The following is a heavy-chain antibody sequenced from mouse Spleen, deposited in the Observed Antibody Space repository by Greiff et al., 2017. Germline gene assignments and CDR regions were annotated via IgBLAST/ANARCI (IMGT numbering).Heavy chain of an antibody. CDR3: TRRGEAMDY. CDR2: IYPETGGT. Sequence: QVQLQQSGAELVRPGASVTLSCKASGYTFTDYEMHWVKQTPVHGLEWIGAIYPETGGTAYNQKFKGKAILTADKSSSTAYMELRSLTSEDSAVYYCTRRGEAMDYWGQGTSVTVSS. J-gene: IGHJ4*01. V-gene: IGHV1-15*01. CDR1: GYTFTDYE.